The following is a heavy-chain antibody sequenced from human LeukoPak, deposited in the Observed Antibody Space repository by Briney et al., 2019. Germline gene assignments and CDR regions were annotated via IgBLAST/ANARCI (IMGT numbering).Heavy chain of an antibody. Sequence: PGGSLRLSCAASGFTFSSHAMSWVRQAPGKGLEWVSAISGSGGSTYYADSVKGRFTISRDNSKNTLYLQTNSLRAEDTAVYYCAKVASSSWYFSGWFDPWGQGTLVTVSS. CDR1: GFTFSSHA. CDR2: ISGSGGST. D-gene: IGHD6-13*01. CDR3: AKVASSSWYFSGWFDP. V-gene: IGHV3-23*01. J-gene: IGHJ5*02.